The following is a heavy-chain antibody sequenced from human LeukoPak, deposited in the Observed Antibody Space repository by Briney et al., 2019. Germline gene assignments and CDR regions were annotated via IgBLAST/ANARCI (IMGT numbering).Heavy chain of an antibody. CDR1: GFTFNSHA. J-gene: IGHJ4*02. D-gene: IGHD6-19*01. CDR2: IVGSGGSS. CDR3: AKTTFGYSSGRSPGWPVDY. Sequence: GGSLRLSCAASGFTFNSHAMYWVRQAPGKGLEWVSGIVGSGGSSYYAESVRGRFTISRDNSKNTVYLQMNSLRDKDTAVYYCAKTTFGYSSGRSPGWPVDYWGQGTVVTVSS. V-gene: IGHV3-23*01.